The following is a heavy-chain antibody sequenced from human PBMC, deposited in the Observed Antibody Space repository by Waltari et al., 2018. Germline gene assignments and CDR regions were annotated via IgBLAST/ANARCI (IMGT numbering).Heavy chain of an antibody. Sequence: QVQLQESGPGLVKPSETLSLTCTVSGGSISSYYWSWIRQPPGKGLEWIGYIYYSGSTNYNPSLKSRVTISVDTSKNQFSLKLSAVTAADTAVYYCARGWRSDLDWFDPWGQGTLVTVSS. V-gene: IGHV4-59*01. CDR2: IYYSGST. CDR1: GGSISSYY. D-gene: IGHD3-16*01. CDR3: ARGWRSDLDWFDP. J-gene: IGHJ5*02.